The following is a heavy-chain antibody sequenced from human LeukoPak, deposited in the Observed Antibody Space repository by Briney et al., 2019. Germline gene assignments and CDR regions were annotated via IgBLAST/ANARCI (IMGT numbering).Heavy chain of an antibody. CDR2: IIPIFGTA. D-gene: IGHD1-26*01. J-gene: IGHJ4*02. V-gene: IGHV1-69*13. CDR3: ADSGSYNGFFDY. CDR1: GGTFSSYA. Sequence: ASVKFSCKASGGTFSSYAIGWVRQAPGQGLEWMGGIIPIFGTANYAQKFQGRVTITADESTSTAYMELSSLRSEDTAVYYCADSGSYNGFFDYWGQGTLVTVSS.